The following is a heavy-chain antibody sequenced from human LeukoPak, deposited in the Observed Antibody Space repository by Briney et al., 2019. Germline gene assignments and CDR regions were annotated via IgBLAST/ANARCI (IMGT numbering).Heavy chain of an antibody. CDR3: ARDGSSDTRDYYYYMDV. CDR1: GGTFSSYA. V-gene: IGHV1-69*13. J-gene: IGHJ6*03. Sequence: ASVKVSCKASGGTFSSYAISWVRQAPGQGLEWMGGIIPIFGTANYAQKFQGRVTITADESTSTAYMELSSLRSEDTAVYYCARDGSSDTRDYYYYMDVWGKGTTVTVSS. D-gene: IGHD6-6*01. CDR2: IIPIFGTA.